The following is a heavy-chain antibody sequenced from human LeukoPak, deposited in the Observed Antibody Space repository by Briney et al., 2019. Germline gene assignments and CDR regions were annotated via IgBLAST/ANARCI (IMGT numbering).Heavy chain of an antibody. CDR2: IYYSGST. CDR1: GGSISSGSYY. V-gene: IGHV4-61*01. D-gene: IGHD3-16*02. Sequence: SETLSLTCTVSGGSISSGSYYWGWIRQPPGTGLEWIGYIYYSGSTNYNPSLKSRVTISVDTPKNQFSLKLSSVTAADTAVYYCARDLSRAFDIWGQGTMVTVSS. J-gene: IGHJ3*02. CDR3: ARDLSRAFDI.